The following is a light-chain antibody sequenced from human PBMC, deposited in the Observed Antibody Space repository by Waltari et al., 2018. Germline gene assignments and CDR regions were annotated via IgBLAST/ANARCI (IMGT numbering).Light chain of an antibody. J-gene: IGKJ5*01. Sequence: DIQLTQSPSFLSASVGARVTITCRASQGISTYLVWYQQKPGKAPKLLIYAASTVQSEVPSRFGGSGSGTEFTLTISSLQPEDSETYHCQQLIGSPFTFGLGTRLEIK. CDR1: QGISTY. CDR2: AAS. V-gene: IGKV1-9*01. CDR3: QQLIGSPFT.